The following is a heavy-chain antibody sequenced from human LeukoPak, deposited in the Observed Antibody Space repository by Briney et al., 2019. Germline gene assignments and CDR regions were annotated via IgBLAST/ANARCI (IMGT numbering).Heavy chain of an antibody. Sequence: ASVKVSCKASGYTFPGYYIHWVRQAPGQGLEWMGWINPDNGVTNYAQKFQGRVTITRDTSISTAYMELSRLRSDDTAVYYCARVTSSGWYVDYWGQGTLVTVSS. CDR2: INPDNGVT. J-gene: IGHJ4*02. CDR1: GYTFPGYY. V-gene: IGHV1-2*02. D-gene: IGHD6-19*01. CDR3: ARVTSSGWYVDY.